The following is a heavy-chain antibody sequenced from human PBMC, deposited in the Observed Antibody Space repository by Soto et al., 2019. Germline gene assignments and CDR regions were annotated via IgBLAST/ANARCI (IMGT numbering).Heavy chain of an antibody. CDR2: INHSGST. CDR3: ARDGAVGSSSWNFDY. Sequence: QVQLQQWGAGLLKPSETLSLTCAVYGGSFSGYYWSWIRQPPGKGLGWIGEINHSGSTNYNPSLKSRVTISVDTSKNQFSLKLSSVTAADTAVYYCARDGAVGSSSWNFDYWGQGTLVTVSS. D-gene: IGHD6-13*01. CDR1: GGSFSGYY. V-gene: IGHV4-34*01. J-gene: IGHJ4*02.